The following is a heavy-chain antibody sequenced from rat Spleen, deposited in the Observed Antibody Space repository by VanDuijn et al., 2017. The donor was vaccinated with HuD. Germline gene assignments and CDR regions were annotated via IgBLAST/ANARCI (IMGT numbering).Heavy chain of an antibody. V-gene: IGHV5S11*01. CDR2: ISSDGGNT. D-gene: IGHD1-2*01. J-gene: IGHJ2*01. Sequence: EVQLVESGGGLVQPGRSMKLSCAASGFTFRNYYMAWVRQAPTKDLEWVASISSDGGNTYYRDSVKGRLTISRDNAKCILYLKVDSLMSDETATYSCVRRGSYISQYCDHWGQGVMVTVSS. CDR3: VRRGSYISQYCDH. CDR1: GFTFRNYY.